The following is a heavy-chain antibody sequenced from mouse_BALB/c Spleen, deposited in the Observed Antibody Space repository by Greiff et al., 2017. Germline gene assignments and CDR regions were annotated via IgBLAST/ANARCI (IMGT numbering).Heavy chain of an antibody. CDR3: ARERRGYYGPGLDY. CDR2: INPYNGDT. D-gene: IGHD1-2*01. J-gene: IGHJ2*01. V-gene: IGHV1-20*02. CDR1: GYSFTGYF. Sequence: EVQLQQSGPELVKPGASVKISCKASGYSFTGYFMNWVMQSHGKSLEWIGRINPYNGDTFYNQKFKGKATLTVDKSSSTAHMELRSLASEDSAVYYCARERRGYYGPGLDYWGQGTTLTVSS.